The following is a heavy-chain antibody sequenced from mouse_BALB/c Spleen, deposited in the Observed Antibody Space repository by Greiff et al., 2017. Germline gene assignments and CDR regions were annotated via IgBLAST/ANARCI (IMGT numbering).Heavy chain of an antibody. CDR2: ISYSGST. J-gene: IGHJ4*01. D-gene: IGHD1-2*01. Sequence: EVQLQESGPSLVKPSQTLSLTCSVTGDSITSGYWNWIRKFPGNKLEYMGYISYSGSTYYNPSLKSRISITRDTSKNQYYLQLNSVTTEDTATYYCAIITTALYYAMDYWGQGTSVTVSS. V-gene: IGHV3-8*02. CDR3: AIITTALYYAMDY. CDR1: GDSITSGY.